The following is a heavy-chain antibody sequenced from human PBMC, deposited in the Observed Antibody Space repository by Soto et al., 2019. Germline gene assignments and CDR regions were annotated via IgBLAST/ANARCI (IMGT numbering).Heavy chain of an antibody. CDR3: AKEKSIVHTATYYNGTDA. V-gene: IGHV1-18*01. CDR2: ISAYNGIA. J-gene: IGHJ6*02. CDR1: GYTFVNYG. Sequence: DAVKVSCKASGYTFVNYGINWVRQAPGQGLEWMGWISAYNGIAHYVEKFQDRVTMTTDTSTSTAYIELRSLRSDDTAVFYCAKEKSIVHTATYYNGTDAWRQGITVTVS. D-gene: IGHD2-8*01.